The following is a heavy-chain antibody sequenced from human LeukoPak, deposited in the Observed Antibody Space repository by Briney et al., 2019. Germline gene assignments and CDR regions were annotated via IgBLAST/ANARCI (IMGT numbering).Heavy chain of an antibody. V-gene: IGHV3-30*02. D-gene: IGHD2-21*02. Sequence: PGGSLRLSCAASGFIFSSYGMHWVRQAPGKGLEWVAFIQYDGSNKYYVDSVKGRFTISRDNSKNTLYMQMNSLRAEDTAVYYCAKDTNCGGDCQREYFQHWGQGTLVTVSS. CDR2: IQYDGSNK. CDR3: AKDTNCGGDCQREYFQH. CDR1: GFIFSSYG. J-gene: IGHJ1*01.